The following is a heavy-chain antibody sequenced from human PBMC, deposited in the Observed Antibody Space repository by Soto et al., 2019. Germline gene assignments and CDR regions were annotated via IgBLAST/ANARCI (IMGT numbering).Heavy chain of an antibody. D-gene: IGHD3-9*01. V-gene: IGHV3-30*03. J-gene: IGHJ3*02. Sequence: PGGSLRLSCAASGFTFSSYGMHWVRQAPGKGLEWVAVISYDGGNKYYADSVKGRFTISRDNSKNTLYLQMNSLRAEDTAVYYCARDQGNDILTGPMRSAFDIWGQGTMVTVSS. CDR2: ISYDGGNK. CDR1: GFTFSSYG. CDR3: ARDQGNDILTGPMRSAFDI.